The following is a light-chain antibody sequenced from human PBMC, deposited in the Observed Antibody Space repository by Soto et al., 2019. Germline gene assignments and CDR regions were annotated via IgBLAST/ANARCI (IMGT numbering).Light chain of an antibody. V-gene: IGKV3-11*01. J-gene: IGKJ4*01. CDR2: DAS. CDR3: QQRSNWPT. CDR1: QSFNSIY. Sequence: EIVLTQSPGTLSLSPGERATLSCRASQSFNSIYLAWYQQKPGQAPRLLIYDASNRATGIPARFSGSGSGTDFTLTISSLEPEDFAVYYCQQRSNWPTFGGGTKVDI.